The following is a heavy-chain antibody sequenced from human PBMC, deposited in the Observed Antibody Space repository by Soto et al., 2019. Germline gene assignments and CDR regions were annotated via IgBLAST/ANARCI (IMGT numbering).Heavy chain of an antibody. J-gene: IGHJ4*02. CDR1: AFTVSSYA. D-gene: IGHD3-16*01. CDR3: ARDGLLGYFDY. V-gene: IGHV3-30-3*01. Sequence: QVQLVESGGGVVQPGRSLRLSCAASAFTVSSYAIHWVRQAPGKGLKWMAVISYDGSNKYYADSVKGRFTISRDNSKNTLYLQMNSLRAEDTAVYYCARDGLLGYFDYWGQGTLVTVSS. CDR2: ISYDGSNK.